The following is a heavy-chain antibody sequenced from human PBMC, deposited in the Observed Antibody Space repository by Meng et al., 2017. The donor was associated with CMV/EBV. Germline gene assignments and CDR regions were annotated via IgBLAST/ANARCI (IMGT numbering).Heavy chain of an antibody. J-gene: IGHJ4*02. Sequence: GSLRLSCTVSGGSISSSSYYWGWIRQPPGKGLEWIGSIYYSGSTYYNPSLKSRVTISVDTSKNQFSLKLSSVTAADTAVYYCARQLGQKTYYFDYWGQGTLVTVLL. CDR2: IYYSGST. V-gene: IGHV4-39*01. CDR1: GGSISSSSYY. CDR3: ARQLGQKTYYFDY. D-gene: IGHD7-27*01.